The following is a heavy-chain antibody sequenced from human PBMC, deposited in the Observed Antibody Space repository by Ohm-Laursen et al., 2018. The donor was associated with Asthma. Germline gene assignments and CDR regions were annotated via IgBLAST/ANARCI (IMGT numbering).Heavy chain of an antibody. J-gene: IGHJ5*02. CDR1: GYTFTSYY. CDR3: ARTHDSGAYAWFDP. Sequence: SVKVSCKASGYTFTSYYIHWVRQAPGQGLEWMGIINPSGGSTRYAQKFQGRVTLTSDTSTSTVYMELSNLRSEETAVYFCARTHDSGAYAWFDPWGQGTLVTVSS. V-gene: IGHV1-46*01. CDR2: INPSGGST. D-gene: IGHD3-10*01.